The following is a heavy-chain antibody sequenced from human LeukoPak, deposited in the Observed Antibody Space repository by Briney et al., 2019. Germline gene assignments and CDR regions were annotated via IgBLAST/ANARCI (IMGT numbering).Heavy chain of an antibody. CDR2: IIPIFGTA. Sequence: SVKVSCKASGGTFSSYAISWVRQAPGQGLEWMGGIIPIFGTANYAQKFQGRATITTDESTSTAYMELSSLRSEDTAVYYCAREDYVWGSYRRRMYYFDYWGQGTLVTVSS. V-gene: IGHV1-69*05. J-gene: IGHJ4*02. D-gene: IGHD3-16*02. CDR3: AREDYVWGSYRRRMYYFDY. CDR1: GGTFSSYA.